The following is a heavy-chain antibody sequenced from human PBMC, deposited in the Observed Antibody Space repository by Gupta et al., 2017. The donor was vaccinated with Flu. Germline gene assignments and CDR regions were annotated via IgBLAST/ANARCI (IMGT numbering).Heavy chain of an antibody. J-gene: IGHJ4*02. CDR2: IIPVFGPT. V-gene: IGHV1-69*01. Sequence: QVQLVQSGAEVKKPGSLVKVSCKASGVTFSTYAINWVRQAPGQGLEWMGGIIPVFGPTNYAQKFQGRFTITADESTSTAYMEISSLRSEDTAVYYCARKGGGHCSGGSCYSFDFWGQGTLVTVSS. CDR1: GVTFSTYA. D-gene: IGHD2-15*01. CDR3: ARKGGGHCSGGSCYSFDF.